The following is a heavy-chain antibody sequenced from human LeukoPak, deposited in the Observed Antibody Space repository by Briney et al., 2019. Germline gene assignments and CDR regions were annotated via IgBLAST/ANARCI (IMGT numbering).Heavy chain of an antibody. D-gene: IGHD1-7*01. Sequence: GGSLRLSCAASGFTFSSYWMHWVRQAPGKGLVWVSRINSDGSSTSYADSVKGRFTISRDNAKNTLYLQMNSLRAEDTAVYYCARGDSEKRITGTTLVYYYYYMDVWGKGTTVTVSS. V-gene: IGHV3-74*01. CDR2: INSDGSST. J-gene: IGHJ6*03. CDR1: GFTFSSYW. CDR3: ARGDSEKRITGTTLVYYYYYMDV.